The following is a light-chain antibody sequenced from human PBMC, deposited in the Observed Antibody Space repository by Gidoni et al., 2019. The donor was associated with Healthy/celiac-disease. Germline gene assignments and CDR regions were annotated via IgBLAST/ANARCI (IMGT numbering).Light chain of an antibody. CDR1: HSVSSSY. CDR3: QQYGSSPPWP. J-gene: IGKJ4*01. V-gene: IGKV3-20*01. Sequence: EIVLTQSPGTLSLSPGERATLSCRASHSVSSSYLAWYQQKPGQAPRLLIYGASSRATGIPDRFSGSGSGTDFTLTISRLEPEDFAVYYCQQYGSSPPWPFGGGTKVEIK. CDR2: GAS.